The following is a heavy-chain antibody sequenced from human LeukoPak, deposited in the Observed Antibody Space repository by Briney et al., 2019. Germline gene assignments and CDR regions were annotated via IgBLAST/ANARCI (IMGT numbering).Heavy chain of an antibody. CDR3: AKPRPSYSSSWYDH. CDR2: IGSSGTNT. V-gene: IGHV3-21*04. J-gene: IGHJ5*02. CDR1: GFTFSSYT. Sequence: TGGSLRLSCAASGFTFSSYTMNWVRQAPGKGLEWVSSIGSSGTNTHYVDSVKGRFTISRDNAENSLYLQMNSLRAEDTAVYYCAKPRPSYSSSWYDHWGQGTLVTVSS. D-gene: IGHD6-13*01.